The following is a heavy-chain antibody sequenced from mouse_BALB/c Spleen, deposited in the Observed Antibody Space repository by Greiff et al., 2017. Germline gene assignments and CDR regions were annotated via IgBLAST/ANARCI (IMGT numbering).Heavy chain of an antibody. D-gene: IGHD1-1*01. CDR1: GYTFTDYW. CDR3: AREGYYGSSSYFDY. CDR2: IDTSDSYT. V-gene: IGHV1-69*01. Sequence: QVQLQQPGAELVMPGASVKMSCKASGYTFTDYWMHWVKQRPGQGLEWIGAIDTSDSYTSYNQKFKGKATLTVDESSSTAYMQLSSLTSEDSAVYYCAREGYYGSSSYFDYWGQGTTLTVSS. J-gene: IGHJ2*01.